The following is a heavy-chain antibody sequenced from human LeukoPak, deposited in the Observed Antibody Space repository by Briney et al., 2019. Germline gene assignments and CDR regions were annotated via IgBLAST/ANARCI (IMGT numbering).Heavy chain of an antibody. V-gene: IGHV1-2*06. CDR3: ARGGTEACSGGY. CDR2: INPNSGGT. CDR1: GYTFTAYF. Sequence: ASVKVSCKASGYTFTAYFMHWVRQAPGQGLEWMGRINPNSGGTNYAQKFQGRVTMTRDTSITTAYMDLSRLTYDDTAVYYCARGGTEACSGGYWGQGTLVTVSS. D-gene: IGHD3-10*02. J-gene: IGHJ4*02.